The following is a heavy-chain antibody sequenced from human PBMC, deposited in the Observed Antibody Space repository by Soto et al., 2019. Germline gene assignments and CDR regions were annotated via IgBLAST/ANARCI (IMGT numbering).Heavy chain of an antibody. J-gene: IGHJ4*02. CDR2: IKSKTNGGTT. CDR3: TTDDPINRS. Sequence: EVQLVESGGGLVKAGESLRVSCAASGFTFSNAWMSWVRQAPRKGLEWVGRIKSKTNGGTTDYAAPVKGRFSISRDDSKKQLLLQKNSLKTEDTAVYYCTTDDPINRSWGQGTLVTVSS. V-gene: IGHV3-15*01. CDR1: GFTFSNAW.